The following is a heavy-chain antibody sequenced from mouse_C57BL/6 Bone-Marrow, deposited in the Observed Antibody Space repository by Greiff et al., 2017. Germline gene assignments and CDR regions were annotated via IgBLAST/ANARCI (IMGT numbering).Heavy chain of an antibody. J-gene: IGHJ4*01. CDR2: ISNGGGST. CDR1: GFTFSDYY. V-gene: IGHV5-12*01. CDR3: ARFGRYAMDY. Sequence: DVMLVESGGGLVQPGGSLKLSCAASGFTFSDYYMYWVRQTPEKRLEWVAYISNGGGSTYYPDTVKGRFTISRDNAKNTLYLQMSRLKSEDTAMYYCARFGRYAMDYWGQGTSVTVSS. D-gene: IGHD1-1*02.